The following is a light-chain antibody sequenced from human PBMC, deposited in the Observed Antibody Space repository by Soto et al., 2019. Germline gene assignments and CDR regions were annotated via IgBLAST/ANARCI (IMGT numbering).Light chain of an antibody. J-gene: IGLJ1*01. CDR2: DVS. V-gene: IGLV2-11*01. Sequence: QSALTQPRSVSGSPGQSVTSSCTGTSSDVGGYNYVSWYQQHPGKAPKLMIYDVSKRPSGVPDRFSGSKSGNTASLTISGLQADDEADYYCCSYAGTYVFGTGTKVTVL. CDR1: SSDVGGYNY. CDR3: CSYAGTYV.